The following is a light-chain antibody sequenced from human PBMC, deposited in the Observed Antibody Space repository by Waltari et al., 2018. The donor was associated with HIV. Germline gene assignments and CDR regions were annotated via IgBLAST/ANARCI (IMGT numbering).Light chain of an antibody. V-gene: IGLV2-14*03. J-gene: IGLJ3*02. CDR2: VVN. CDR1: ADDFGPRNF. CDR3: ASFISDDTVM. Sequence: SAVTQPASVSGLPGQSVTISCTGDADDFGPRNFVSWYQQHPGKPPRLMFSVVNSRAPVTPDRLSASKSGGTAFLTISRLRTEDEDLYYCASFISDDTVMFGGGTLVTV.